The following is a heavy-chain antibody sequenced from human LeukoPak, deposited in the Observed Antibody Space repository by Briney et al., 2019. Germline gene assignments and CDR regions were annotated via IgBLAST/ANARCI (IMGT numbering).Heavy chain of an antibody. CDR2: INPNSGGT. J-gene: IGHJ4*02. CDR1: GYTFTSYG. Sequence: GASVKVSCKASGYTFTSYGISWVRQAPGQGLEWMGRINPNSGGTNYAQKFQGRVTMTRDTSISTAYMELSRLRSDDTAVYYCARDRHTVTTDLGCWGQGTLVTVSS. D-gene: IGHD4-17*01. CDR3: ARDRHTVTTDLGC. V-gene: IGHV1-2*06.